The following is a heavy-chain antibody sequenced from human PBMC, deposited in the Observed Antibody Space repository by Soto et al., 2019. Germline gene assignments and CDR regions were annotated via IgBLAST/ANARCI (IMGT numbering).Heavy chain of an antibody. J-gene: IGHJ5*02. CDR3: ARGLYYDFWSGSWFDP. Sequence: SETLSLTCTVSGGSISSYYWSWIRQPPGKGLEWIGYIYYSGSTNYNPSLKSRVTISVDTSKNQFSLKLSSVTAADTAVYYCARGLYYDFWSGSWFDPWGQGTLVTVSS. CDR1: GGSISSYY. D-gene: IGHD3-3*01. CDR2: IYYSGST. V-gene: IGHV4-59*01.